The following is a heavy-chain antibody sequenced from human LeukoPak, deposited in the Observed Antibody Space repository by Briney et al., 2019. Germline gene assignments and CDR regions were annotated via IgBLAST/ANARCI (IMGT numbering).Heavy chain of an antibody. V-gene: IGHV4-34*01. CDR3: AREWVRGVIFPLKRGNMYYFDY. Sequence: SETLSLTCAVYGGSFSGYYWSWIRQPPGKGLEWIGEINHSGSTNYNPSLKSRVTISVDTSKNQFSLKLSSVTAADTAVYYCAREWVRGVIFPLKRGNMYYFDYWGQGTLVTVSS. CDR1: GGSFSGYY. J-gene: IGHJ4*02. D-gene: IGHD3-10*01. CDR2: INHSGST.